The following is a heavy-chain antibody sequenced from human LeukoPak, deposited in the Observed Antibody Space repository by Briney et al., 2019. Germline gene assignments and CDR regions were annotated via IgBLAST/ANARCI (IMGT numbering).Heavy chain of an antibody. CDR3: ARGRIGSGNYFDY. CDR2: VRGSGSNT. V-gene: IGHV3-23*01. Sequence: GGSLRLSCAASGFTFSTYAMSWVRQAPGKGLEWVSAVRGSGSNTNYADSVKGRFTISRDNAKNSLHLQMNSLRAEDTALYYCARGRIGSGNYFDYWGQGALVTVSS. D-gene: IGHD1-26*01. J-gene: IGHJ4*02. CDR1: GFTFSTYA.